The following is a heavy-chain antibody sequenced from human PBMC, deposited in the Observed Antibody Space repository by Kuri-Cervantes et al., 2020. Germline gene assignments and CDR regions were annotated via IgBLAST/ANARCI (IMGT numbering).Heavy chain of an antibody. D-gene: IGHD3-9*01. CDR3: ASGPYYDILTGYYPYFQH. V-gene: IGHV3-73*01. CDR1: GFTLSGSA. J-gene: IGHJ1*01. Sequence: GGSLRLSCAASGFTLSGSAMHWVRQASGKGLEWVGRIRSKANRYATAYAASVKGRFTISRDDSKNTLYLQMNSLRAEDTAVYYCASGPYYDILTGYYPYFQHWGQGTLVTVSS. CDR2: IRSKANRYAT.